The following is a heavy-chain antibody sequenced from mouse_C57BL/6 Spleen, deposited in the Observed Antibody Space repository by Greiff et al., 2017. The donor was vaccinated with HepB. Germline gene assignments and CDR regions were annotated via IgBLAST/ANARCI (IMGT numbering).Heavy chain of an antibody. CDR3: ARTRITTLGDY. V-gene: IGHV1-55*01. CDR2: IYPGSGST. J-gene: IGHJ2*01. D-gene: IGHD1-1*01. Sequence: QVQLQQSGAELVKPGASVKMSCKASGYTFTSYWITWVKQRPGQGLEWIGDIYPGSGSTNYNEKFKSKATLTVDTSSSTAYMQLSSLTSEDSAVYYCARTRITTLGDYWGQGTTLTVSS. CDR1: GYTFTSYW.